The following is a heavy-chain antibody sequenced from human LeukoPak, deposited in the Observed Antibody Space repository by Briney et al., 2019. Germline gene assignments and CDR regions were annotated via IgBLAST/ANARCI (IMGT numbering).Heavy chain of an antibody. V-gene: IGHV3-7*01. CDR1: GFTFSSYW. J-gene: IGHJ4*02. Sequence: PGGSLRLSCAASGFTFSSYWMSWVRQAPGKGLEWVANIKQDGSGKYYVDSVKGRFTISRDNAKNSLYLQMNSLRAEDTAVYYRARSYSSSWYSPIVWFDYWGQGTLVTVSS. CDR3: ARSYSSSWYSPIVWFDY. D-gene: IGHD6-13*01. CDR2: IKQDGSGK.